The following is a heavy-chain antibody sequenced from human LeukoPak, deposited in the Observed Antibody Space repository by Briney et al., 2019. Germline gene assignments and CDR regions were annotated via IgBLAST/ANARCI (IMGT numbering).Heavy chain of an antibody. J-gene: IGHJ4*02. D-gene: IGHD3-10*01. Sequence: SETLSLTCTVSGGSISSGGYYWSWMRQHPGKGLEWIGYIYYSGSTYYNPSLKSRVTISVDTSKNQFSLKLSSVTAADTAGYYCARGYYGSGTAMGDYWGQGTLVTVSS. CDR1: GGSISSGGYY. V-gene: IGHV4-31*03. CDR2: IYYSGST. CDR3: ARGYYGSGTAMGDY.